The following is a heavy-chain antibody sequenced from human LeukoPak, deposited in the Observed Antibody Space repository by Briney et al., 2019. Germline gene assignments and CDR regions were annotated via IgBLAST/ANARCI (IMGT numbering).Heavy chain of an antibody. CDR2: ISSDGSNK. J-gene: IGHJ5*02. D-gene: IGHD2-2*01. Sequence: SGGSLRLSCAASGXTFSSYAMHWVRQAPGKGLEWVAVISSDGSNKYYADSVKGRFTISRDNSKNTLYLQMNSLRAEDTAVYYCARGAHCSSTSCFHVGWFDPWGQGTLVTVSS. V-gene: IGHV3-30-3*01. CDR3: ARGAHCSSTSCFHVGWFDP. CDR1: GXTFSSYA.